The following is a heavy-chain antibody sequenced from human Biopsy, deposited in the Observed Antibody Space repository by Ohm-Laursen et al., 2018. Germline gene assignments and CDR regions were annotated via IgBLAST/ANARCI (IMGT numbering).Heavy chain of an antibody. D-gene: IGHD3-3*01. CDR3: ARTPRDSFWSGSYKRGLWFDP. Sequence: SETLSLTCTVSGGSVSGYYWNWIRQPPGKGLEWIGHVYNGGITNYNPSLKSRVTISKDTSKNQFSLQVNSVTAADTAVYYCARTPRDSFWSGSYKRGLWFDPWGQGTLVTVSS. V-gene: IGHV4-59*02. CDR2: VYNGGIT. CDR1: GGSVSGYY. J-gene: IGHJ5*02.